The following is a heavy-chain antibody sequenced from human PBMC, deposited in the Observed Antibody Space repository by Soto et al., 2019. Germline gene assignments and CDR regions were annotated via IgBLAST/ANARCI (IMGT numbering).Heavy chain of an antibody. CDR2: IYHTGST. CDR1: VYSISSGYY. J-gene: IGHJ4*02. D-gene: IGHD6-19*01. Sequence: PXETLSLTCAFSVYSISSGYYWGWIRQPPGKGLEWIGNIYHTGSTYYNPSLKSRVTISVDTSKNQFSLKLSSVTAADAAVYYCARKPWLVKYWGQGALVTVSS. V-gene: IGHV4-38-2*01. CDR3: ARKPWLVKY.